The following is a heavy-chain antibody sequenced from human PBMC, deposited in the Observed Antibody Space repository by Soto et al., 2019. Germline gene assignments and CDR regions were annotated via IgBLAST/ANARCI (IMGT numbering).Heavy chain of an antibody. CDR2: MYNTGST. CDR3: ARDLWGYCGTDCYPLDV. D-gene: IGHD2-21*02. CDR1: GGSISGYF. Sequence: SETLSLTCTVSGGSISGYFWSWIRQPPGKGLEWIGYMYNTGSTVYNPSFKSRVTISVDTSKNQFSLKLNSVTAADTAVYYCARDLWGYCGTDCYPLDVWGQGTTVTVSS. J-gene: IGHJ6*02. V-gene: IGHV4-59*01.